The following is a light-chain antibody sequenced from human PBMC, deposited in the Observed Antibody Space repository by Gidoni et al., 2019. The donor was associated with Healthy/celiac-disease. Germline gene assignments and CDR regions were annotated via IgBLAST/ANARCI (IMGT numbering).Light chain of an antibody. V-gene: IGKV1-39*01. J-gene: IGKJ1*01. Sequence: DIPMTQSPSSLSASVGDRVPITCRAIQSSSSYLNWYQQKPGKAPKLLIYAASSLQSGVPSRFSGSGSGTDFTLTISSLQPEDFATYYCQQSYSTPWTFGQGTKVEIK. CDR2: AAS. CDR1: QSSSSY. CDR3: QQSYSTPWT.